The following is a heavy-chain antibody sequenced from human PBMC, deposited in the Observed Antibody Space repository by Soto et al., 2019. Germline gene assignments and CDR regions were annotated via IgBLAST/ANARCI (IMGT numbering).Heavy chain of an antibody. CDR2: ISSSSSYI. CDR1: GFTFSSYS. D-gene: IGHD3-3*01. J-gene: IGHJ4*02. CDR3: AGDYDFWSGYSETHISSADY. Sequence: GGSLRLSCAASGFTFSSYSMNWVRQAPGKGLEWVSSISSSSSYIYYADSVKGRFTISRDNAKNSLYLQMNSLRAEDTAVYYCAGDYDFWSGYSETHISSADYWGQGTLVTVSS. V-gene: IGHV3-21*01.